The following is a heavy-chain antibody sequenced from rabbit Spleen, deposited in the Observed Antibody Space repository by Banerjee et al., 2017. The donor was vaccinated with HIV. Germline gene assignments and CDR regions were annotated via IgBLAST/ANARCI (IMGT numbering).Heavy chain of an antibody. CDR1: GFSFSSSYD. Sequence: QEQLVESGGGLVQPEGSLTLTCTASGFSFSSSYDMCWVRQAPGKGLEWIACIYTGNDKTSCASWAKGRFSISKTSSTTVTLRMTSLTVADSSTYFCARDSGSGPYIDASFNLWGQGTLVTV. CDR2: IYTGNDKT. J-gene: IGHJ4*01. V-gene: IGHV1S45*01. CDR3: ARDSGSGPYIDASFNL. D-gene: IGHD1-1*01.